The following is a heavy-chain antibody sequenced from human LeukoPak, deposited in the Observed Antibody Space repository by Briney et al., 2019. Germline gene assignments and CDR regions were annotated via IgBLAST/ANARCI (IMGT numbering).Heavy chain of an antibody. CDR1: AFTFSSYE. D-gene: IGHD3-16*02. V-gene: IGHV3-48*03. Sequence: GGSLRPSCAASAFTFSSYEMNWIRQAPGKGLEWVSYISGSGSTIYYADSVKGRFTISRDNAKNSLYLQMNSLRAEDTAVYYCARERVVRFDYWGQGTLVTVSS. J-gene: IGHJ4*02. CDR3: ARERVVRFDY. CDR2: ISGSGSTI.